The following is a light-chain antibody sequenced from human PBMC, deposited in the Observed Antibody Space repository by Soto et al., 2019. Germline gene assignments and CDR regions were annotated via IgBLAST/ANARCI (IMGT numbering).Light chain of an antibody. CDR3: QQSYSTPQMYT. J-gene: IGKJ2*01. Sequence: DIQMTQSPSSLSASVGDRVTITCRASQSISSYLNWYQQKPGKAPKLLIYAASSLQSGVPSRFSGSGSGTDLTLTISSLQPEDFATYYCQQSYSTPQMYTFGQGTKPEIK. V-gene: IGKV1-39*01. CDR2: AAS. CDR1: QSISSY.